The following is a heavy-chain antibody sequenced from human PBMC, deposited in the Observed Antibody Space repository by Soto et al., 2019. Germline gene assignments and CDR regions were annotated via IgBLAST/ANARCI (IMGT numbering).Heavy chain of an antibody. Sequence: GGSLRLSCAASGFTFDDYAMHWVRQAPGKGLEWVSGISWNSGSIGYADSVKGRFTISRDNAKNSLYLQMNSLRAEDTALYYCAKDIAVDHFADIVATTLDYWGQGTLVTVSS. CDR1: GFTFDDYA. V-gene: IGHV3-9*01. D-gene: IGHD5-12*01. CDR2: ISWNSGSI. CDR3: AKDIAVDHFADIVATTLDY. J-gene: IGHJ4*02.